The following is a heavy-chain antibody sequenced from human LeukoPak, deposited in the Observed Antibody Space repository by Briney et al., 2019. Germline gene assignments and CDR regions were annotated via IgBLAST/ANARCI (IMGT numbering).Heavy chain of an antibody. Sequence: GASVKVSCKASGYTFTGYYLHWVRQAPGQGLEWMGWIYPKTGGTSYAQKFQGRVTMARDTSIGTAYMELIGLRSDDTAVYYCAGPWDQVGFDPWGQGTLVSVSS. CDR3: AGPWDQVGFDP. V-gene: IGHV1-2*02. CDR2: IYPKTGGT. CDR1: GYTFTGYY. J-gene: IGHJ5*02. D-gene: IGHD1-26*01.